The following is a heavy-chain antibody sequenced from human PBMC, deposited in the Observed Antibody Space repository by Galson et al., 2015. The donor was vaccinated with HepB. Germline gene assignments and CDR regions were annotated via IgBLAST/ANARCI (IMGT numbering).Heavy chain of an antibody. Sequence: CAVSGFTVSKSYVSWVRQAPGKGLEWLSVIYSGGHAFYADSVQGRFTISRDTSKNAVYLQMRSLRAEDTAVYYCASPFCIGGNCYPLWYWGQGTLVTVSS. CDR1: GFTVSKSY. J-gene: IGHJ4*02. D-gene: IGHD2-15*01. V-gene: IGHV3-53*01. CDR3: ASPFCIGGNCYPLWY. CDR2: IYSGGHA.